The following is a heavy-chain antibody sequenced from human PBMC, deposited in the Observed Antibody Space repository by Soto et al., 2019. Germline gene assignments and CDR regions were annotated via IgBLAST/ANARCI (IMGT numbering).Heavy chain of an antibody. J-gene: IGHJ4*02. V-gene: IGHV1-18*04. Sequence: ASVKVYFKASGCTFTSYGISLVRQAPGQGLEWMGWISAYNGNTNYAQKLQGRVTMTTDTSTSTAYMELRSLRSDDTAVYYCARVYSGSYTDYWGQGTLVTVSS. D-gene: IGHD1-26*01. CDR2: ISAYNGNT. CDR3: ARVYSGSYTDY. CDR1: GCTFTSYG.